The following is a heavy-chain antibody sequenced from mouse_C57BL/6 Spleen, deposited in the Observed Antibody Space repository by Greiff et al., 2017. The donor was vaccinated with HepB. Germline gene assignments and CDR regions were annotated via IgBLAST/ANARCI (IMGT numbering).Heavy chain of an antibody. D-gene: IGHD1-1*01. J-gene: IGHJ2*01. CDR2: IDPSDSYT. CDR1: GYTFTSYW. CDR3: AREGGGRGFDY. Sequence: VQLQQSGAELVKPGASVKLSCKASGYTFTSYWMQWVKQRPGQGLEWIGEIDPSDSYTNYNQKFKGKATLTVDTSSSTAYMQLSSLTSEDSAVYYCAREGGGRGFDYWGQGTTLTVSS. V-gene: IGHV1-50*01.